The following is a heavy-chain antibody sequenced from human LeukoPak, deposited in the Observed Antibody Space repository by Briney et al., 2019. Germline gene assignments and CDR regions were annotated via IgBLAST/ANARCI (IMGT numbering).Heavy chain of an antibody. CDR3: AREIAVAGSNWFDP. V-gene: IGHV4-38-2*02. CDR2: IYHSGST. CDR1: GYPISSGYY. D-gene: IGHD6-19*01. Sequence: PSETLSLTCTVSGYPISSGYYWGWIRQPPGKGLEWIGSIYHSGSTYYNPSLKSRVTISVDTSKNQFSLKLSSVTAADTAVYYCAREIAVAGSNWFDPWGQGTLVTVSS. J-gene: IGHJ5*02.